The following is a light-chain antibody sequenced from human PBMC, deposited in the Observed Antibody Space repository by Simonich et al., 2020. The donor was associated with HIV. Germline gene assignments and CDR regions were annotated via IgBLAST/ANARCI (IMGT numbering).Light chain of an antibody. Sequence: EIVLTQSPGTLSLSPGERATLSCRSSLSVDSSFLAWYQQKPGLAPRLLVSDASSRATCIPDRFSGSGSGTDFTLTISRLEPEDFAVYYCQQYGRSPLTFGGGTKVEI. CDR3: QQYGRSPLT. V-gene: IGKV3D-20*01. CDR2: DAS. J-gene: IGKJ4*01. CDR1: LSVDSSF.